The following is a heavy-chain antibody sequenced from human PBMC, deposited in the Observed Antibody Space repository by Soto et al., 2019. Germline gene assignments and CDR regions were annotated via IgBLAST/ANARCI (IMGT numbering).Heavy chain of an antibody. CDR1: GYIFTNYY. V-gene: IGHV1-46*03. J-gene: IGHJ5*02. Sequence: ASVKVSCKASGYIFTNYYIHWVRQAPGQGLEWMGTINAGGGYTTYAQRFQGRVTMTRDTSTSTVSMELSSLRNEDTALYYCTRGGATVVVTAPFDLWGKGTRGTVSS. CDR3: TRGGATVVVTAPFDL. CDR2: INAGGGYT. D-gene: IGHD2-21*02.